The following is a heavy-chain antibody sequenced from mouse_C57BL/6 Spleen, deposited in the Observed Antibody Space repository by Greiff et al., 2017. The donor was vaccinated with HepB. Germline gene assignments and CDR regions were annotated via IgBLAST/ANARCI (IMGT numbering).Heavy chain of an antibody. CDR3: ARGYYGSSYEYWYFDV. D-gene: IGHD1-1*01. J-gene: IGHJ1*03. CDR1: GYAFSSSW. CDR2: IYPGDGDT. V-gene: IGHV1-82*01. Sequence: VQLVESGPELVKPGASVKISCKASGYAFSSSWMNWVQQRPGKGLEWIGRIYPGDGDTNYNGKFKGKATLTADKSSSTAYMQLSSLTSEDSAVYVCARGYYGSSYEYWYFDVWGTGTTVTVSS.